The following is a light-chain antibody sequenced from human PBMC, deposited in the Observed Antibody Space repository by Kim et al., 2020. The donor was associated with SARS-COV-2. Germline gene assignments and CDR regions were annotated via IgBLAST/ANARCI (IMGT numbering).Light chain of an antibody. CDR3: SSYTSSSTLI. CDR2: DVS. V-gene: IGLV2-14*03. J-gene: IGLJ2*01. Sequence: GQSITISCTGTSSDVGGYIFVSWYQQQPDKAPKLMIYDVSARPSGVSNRFSGSKSGNTAFLTISGLQAEDEADYYCSSYTSSSTLIFGGGTQLTVL. CDR1: SSDVGGYIF.